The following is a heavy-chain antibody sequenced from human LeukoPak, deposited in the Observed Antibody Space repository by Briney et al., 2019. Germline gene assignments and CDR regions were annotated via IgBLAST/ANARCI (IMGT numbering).Heavy chain of an antibody. D-gene: IGHD3-16*01. CDR2: IYYSGTT. J-gene: IGHJ4*02. CDR3: ARHLGGGIYFDY. CDR1: GASITGHY. V-gene: IGHV4-59*08. Sequence: SETLSLTCTVSGASITGHYWSWVRQPPGKDLEWIGFIYYSGTTNYNPSLKSRVTISVDTSKNQFSLTLSSVTAADTAVYYCARHLGGGIYFDYWGQGTLVTVSS.